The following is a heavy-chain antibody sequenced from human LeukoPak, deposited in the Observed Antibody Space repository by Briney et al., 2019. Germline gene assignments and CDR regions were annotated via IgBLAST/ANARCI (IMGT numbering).Heavy chain of an antibody. D-gene: IGHD6-6*01. CDR3: ARCGRSSSPLFDY. CDR1: GGSFSGYY. CDR2: INHSGST. J-gene: IGHJ4*02. V-gene: IGHV4-34*01. Sequence: SETLSLTCAVYGGSFSGYYWSWIRQPPGKGLEWIGEINHSGSTNYNSSLKSRVTISVDTSKNQLSLKLSSVTAADTPVYYCARCGRSSSPLFDYWGQGTLVTVS.